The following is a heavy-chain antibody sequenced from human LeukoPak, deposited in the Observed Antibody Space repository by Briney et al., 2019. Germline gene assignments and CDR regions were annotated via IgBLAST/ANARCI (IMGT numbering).Heavy chain of an antibody. CDR3: AIMHGYYDGSGFWVQ. CDR1: GFTFSSYA. V-gene: IGHV3-23*01. Sequence: GVTLRRSCAASGFTFSSYAMSWLRQAPGKELKGVSGISPSGDRTSKEVYVEGRFTISRDNTRNTLYLQRNSLRDEDTGVYYCAIMHGYYDGSGFWVQWGQGTLVTVSS. CDR2: ISPSGDRT. D-gene: IGHD3-22*01. J-gene: IGHJ4*02.